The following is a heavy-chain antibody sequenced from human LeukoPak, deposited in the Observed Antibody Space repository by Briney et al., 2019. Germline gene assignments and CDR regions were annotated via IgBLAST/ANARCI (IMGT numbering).Heavy chain of an antibody. CDR1: GFTLTNHG. Sequence: PGGSLRLSCAVSGFTLTNHGVSWVRQAPGKGLEWVSIITGTGGRYYGDSVKGRFILSRDNSKNTLYLQMNSLRAEDTAVYYCAKLPGRAADYWGQGTLVTVSS. V-gene: IGHV3-23*01. CDR2: ITGTGGR. J-gene: IGHJ4*02. CDR3: AKLPGRAADY.